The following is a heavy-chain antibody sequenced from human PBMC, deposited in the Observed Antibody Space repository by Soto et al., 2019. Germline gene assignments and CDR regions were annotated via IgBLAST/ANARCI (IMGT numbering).Heavy chain of an antibody. D-gene: IGHD6-13*01. CDR3: AGNIAAAGTQVY. V-gene: IGHV1-69*01. CDR2: IIPIFGTA. Sequence: QVQLVQSGAEVKKPGSSVKVSCKASGGTFSSYAISWVRQAPGQGLEWMGGIIPIFGTANYAQKFQGRVTITADESTTTAYMELSSLRSEDTAGYYCAGNIAAAGTQVYWGQGTLVTVSS. CDR1: GGTFSSYA. J-gene: IGHJ4*02.